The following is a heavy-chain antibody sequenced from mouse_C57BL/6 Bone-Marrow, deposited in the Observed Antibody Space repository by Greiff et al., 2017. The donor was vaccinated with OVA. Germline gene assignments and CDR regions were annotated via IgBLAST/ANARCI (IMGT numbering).Heavy chain of an antibody. CDR3: ARLGDYEDYAMDY. V-gene: IGHV1-82*01. J-gene: IGHJ4*01. CDR2: IYPGDGDT. D-gene: IGHD2-4*01. Sequence: QVQLQQSGPELVKPGASVKISCKASGYAFSSSWMNWVKQRPGKGLEWIGRIYPGDGDTNYNGKFKGKATLTADKSSSTAYMQLSSLTSEDSAVYFCARLGDYEDYAMDYWGQGTSVTVSS. CDR1: GYAFSSSW.